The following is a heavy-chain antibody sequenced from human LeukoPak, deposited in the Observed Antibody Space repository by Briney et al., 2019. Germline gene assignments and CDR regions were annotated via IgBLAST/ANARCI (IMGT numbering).Heavy chain of an antibody. J-gene: IGHJ4*02. Sequence: LSLTCAVSGGSISSGGYSWSWIRQAPGKGLEWVSYISSSGSTIYYADSVKGRFTISRDNAKNSLYLQMNSLRAEDTALYYCAKDIDDDSSGYYFDYWGQGTLVTVSS. CDR1: GGSISSGGYS. V-gene: IGHV3-11*01. CDR2: ISSSGSTI. CDR3: AKDIDDDSSGYYFDY. D-gene: IGHD3-22*01.